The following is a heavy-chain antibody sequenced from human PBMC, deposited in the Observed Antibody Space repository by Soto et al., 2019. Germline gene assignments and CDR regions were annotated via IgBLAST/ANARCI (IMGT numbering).Heavy chain of an antibody. Sequence: QVQLVQSGTEVKKPGASCKASGYTFSNYGFSWVRQAPGQGLAWMGWISNYNGNTNHAPKLQDRVTMTTDTSTSTAYMELRNLRTDDTAVYYCARGQRRFWEATDAFDFWGQGTMVSVTS. CDR2: ISNYNGNT. D-gene: IGHD3-10*01. J-gene: IGHJ3*01. V-gene: IGHV1-18*01. CDR3: ARGQRRFWEATDAFDF. CDR1: GYTFSNYG.